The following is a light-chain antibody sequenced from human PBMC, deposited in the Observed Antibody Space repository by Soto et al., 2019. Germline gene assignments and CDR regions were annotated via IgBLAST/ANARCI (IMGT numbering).Light chain of an antibody. CDR3: QQYGSSRA. Sequence: EIVLTQSPGTLSLSPGERATLSCRASQSVSSSYLVWYQQKPGQAPRLLIYGASSRATGIPDRFSGSGSGTDFTLTISRLAPDDFEVYYCQQYGSSRAFGQGTKVEIK. V-gene: IGKV3-20*01. CDR1: QSVSSSY. J-gene: IGKJ1*01. CDR2: GAS.